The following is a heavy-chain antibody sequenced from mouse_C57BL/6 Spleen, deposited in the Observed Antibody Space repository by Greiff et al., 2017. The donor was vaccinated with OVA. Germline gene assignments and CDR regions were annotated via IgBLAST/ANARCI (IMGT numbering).Heavy chain of an antibody. V-gene: IGHV5-4*01. D-gene: IGHD1-1*01. CDR2: ISDGGSCT. J-gene: IGHJ4*01. CDR3: ARDSDYYGSSYNAMDY. Sequence: EVQLVESGGGLVKPGGSLKLSCAASGFTFSSYAMSWVRQTPEQRLEWVATISDGGSCTYYPDNVKGRFTISRDNAKNNLYMQMSQLKSEDTAKDYCARDSDYYGSSYNAMDYWGQGTSVTVSS. CDR1: GFTFSSYA.